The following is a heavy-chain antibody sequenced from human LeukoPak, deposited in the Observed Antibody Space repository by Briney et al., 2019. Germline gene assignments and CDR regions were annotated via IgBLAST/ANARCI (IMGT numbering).Heavy chain of an antibody. D-gene: IGHD3-3*01. J-gene: IGHJ4*02. CDR3: ARRDYDFTIDS. CDR1: GDSISRSSYY. Sequence: PSETLSLTCTVSGDSISRSSYYWGWIRQPPGKGLEWIGSIYYSGPTYYNPSLKSRVTISVDTSKNQISLNLSSVTAADTAVYYCARRDYDFTIDSWGQGTLVTVSS. V-gene: IGHV4-39*01. CDR2: IYYSGPT.